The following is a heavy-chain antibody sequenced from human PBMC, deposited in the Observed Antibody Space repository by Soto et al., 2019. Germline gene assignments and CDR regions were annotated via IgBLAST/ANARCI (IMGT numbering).Heavy chain of an antibody. V-gene: IGHV1-2*02. CDR1: EHIFTSHY. J-gene: IGHJ5*02. Sequence: XPVKISTEASEHIFTSHYLHWVRQAPGQGPEWMGWIDPKSGDTKYAPKFQDRVTMTRDKSISRVYMDLSSLRYDHTAVYSCASGYAKSGHDYFDHSGQGALVTFSS. CDR2: IDPKSGDT. CDR3: ASGYAKSGHDYFDH. D-gene: IGHD3-22*01.